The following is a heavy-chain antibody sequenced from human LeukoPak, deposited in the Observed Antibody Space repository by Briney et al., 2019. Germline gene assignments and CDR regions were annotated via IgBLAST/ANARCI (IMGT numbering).Heavy chain of an antibody. J-gene: IGHJ4*02. CDR3: AKDLSRGRAFDY. D-gene: IGHD3-10*01. V-gene: IGHV3-30*18. CDR1: GFTFSSYG. Sequence: GGSLRLSCTASGFTFSSYGMHWVRQAPGKGLEWVAVISYDGSNKYYADSVKGRFTISRDNSKNTLYLQMNSLRAEDTAVYYCAKDLSRGRAFDYWGQGTLVTVSS. CDR2: ISYDGSNK.